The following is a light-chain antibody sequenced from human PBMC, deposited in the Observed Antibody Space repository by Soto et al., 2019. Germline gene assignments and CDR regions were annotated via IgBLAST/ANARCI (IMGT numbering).Light chain of an antibody. V-gene: IGKV1-39*01. CDR2: AAS. Sequence: DIQMTPSPSSLSASVGDRVTITCRASESISNNLNWYQHKPGKAPKVLIYAASSLQSGVPSRFSGSGSGTDFILTSTSLQAEDFATYYCQQSYSSLGFTFGPGTKVDL. CDR1: ESISNN. CDR3: QQSYSSLGFT. J-gene: IGKJ3*01.